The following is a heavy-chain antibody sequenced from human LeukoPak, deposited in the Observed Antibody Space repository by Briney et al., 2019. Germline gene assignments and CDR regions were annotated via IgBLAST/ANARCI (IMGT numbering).Heavy chain of an antibody. D-gene: IGHD3-22*01. CDR3: ARHLYDSRGQTSFDY. V-gene: IGHV4-34*01. CDR1: GVSFSGYY. J-gene: IGHJ4*02. CDR2: INHSGST. Sequence: PSETLSLTCAVYGVSFSGYYWSWIRQPPGKGLEWIGEINHSGSTNYNPSLKSRVTISVDTSKNQFSLKLSSVTAADTAVYYCARHLYDSRGQTSFDYRGQGTLVTVSS.